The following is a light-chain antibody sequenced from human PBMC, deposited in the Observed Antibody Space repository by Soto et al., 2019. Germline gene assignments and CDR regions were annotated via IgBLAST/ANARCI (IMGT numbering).Light chain of an antibody. CDR3: QEYLQWPPGM. Sequence: DIVVTQSPATLSASPGERVTLSCRASQFVSSRLAWYQRRPGQVPRLLIYDTSTRAPGISARFSGSGSGTEFTLTISSLQSADFAVYYCQEYLQWPPGMFGQGTKVDIK. J-gene: IGKJ1*01. CDR1: QFVSSR. V-gene: IGKV3-15*01. CDR2: DTS.